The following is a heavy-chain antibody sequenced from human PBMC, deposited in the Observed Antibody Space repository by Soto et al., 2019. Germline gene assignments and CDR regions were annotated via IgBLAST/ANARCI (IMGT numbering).Heavy chain of an antibody. CDR2: IYSGGST. J-gene: IGHJ6*04. Sequence: EVQLVESGGDLVQPGGSLRLSCAASGITVNNNYMSWVRQAPGKGLEWVSVIYSGGSTGYADSVKGRFTISRDNPKNTVYLQMNGLRAEDTAVYYCARDVGVWGRGITVTVSS. CDR1: GITVNNNY. CDR3: ARDVGV. V-gene: IGHV3-66*01.